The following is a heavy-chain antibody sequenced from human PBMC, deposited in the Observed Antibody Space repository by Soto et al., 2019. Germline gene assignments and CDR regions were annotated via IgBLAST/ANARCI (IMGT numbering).Heavy chain of an antibody. V-gene: IGHV1-69*08. CDR3: ARDLGEMTTVAPGYFQH. CDR1: GGTFSSYT. Sequence: QVQLVQSGAEVKKPGSSVKVSCKASGGTFSSYTISWVRQAPGQGLEWMGRIIPILGIANYAQKFQGRVTIPAYTSSSIXYMELSSLRSEDTAVYYCARDLGEMTTVAPGYFQHWGQGTLVTVSS. CDR2: IIPILGIA. J-gene: IGHJ1*01. D-gene: IGHD4-17*01.